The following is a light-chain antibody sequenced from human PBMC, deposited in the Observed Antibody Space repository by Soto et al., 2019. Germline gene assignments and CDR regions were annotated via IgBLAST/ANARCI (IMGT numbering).Light chain of an antibody. J-gene: IGLJ1*01. CDR2: EVN. Sequence: QSALTRPPSASGSPGQSVASSCTGTSSDVGGYNYVSWYQQHPGKAPKLMIYEVNKRPSGVPDRSSGSKSGNTASLTVSGLQAEDEADYYCSSYAGSSNVFGTGTKVTVL. CDR1: SSDVGGYNY. CDR3: SSYAGSSNV. V-gene: IGLV2-8*01.